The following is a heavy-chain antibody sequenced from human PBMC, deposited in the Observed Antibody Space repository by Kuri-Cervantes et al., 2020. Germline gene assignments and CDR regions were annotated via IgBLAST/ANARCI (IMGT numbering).Heavy chain of an antibody. D-gene: IGHD6-25*01. V-gene: IGHV3-48*03. J-gene: IGHJ5*02. CDR2: ISYDSSVI. CDR3: ARDNRGYSSAWFDP. Sequence: GGSLRLSCAASGFEFRNYEMNWVRQAPGKGLEWVSYISYDSSVIDYADSVKGRFTISRDNAKNSLFLQMNSLRADDTALYHCARDNRGYSSAWFDPWGQGTLVTVSS. CDR1: GFEFRNYE.